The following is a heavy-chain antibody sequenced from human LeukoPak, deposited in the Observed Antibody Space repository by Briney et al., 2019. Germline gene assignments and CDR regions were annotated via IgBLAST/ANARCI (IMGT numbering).Heavy chain of an antibody. CDR1: GGSFSGYY. D-gene: IGHD4-17*01. Sequence: PSETLSLTCAVYGGSFSGYYWSWIRQPPGMGLEWIGEINHSGSTNYNPSLKSRVTISVDTSKNQFSLKLSSVTAADTAVYYCARGLRLSYGDYVRGSYYFDYWGQGTLVTVSS. V-gene: IGHV4-34*01. J-gene: IGHJ4*02. CDR2: INHSGST. CDR3: ARGLRLSYGDYVRGSYYFDY.